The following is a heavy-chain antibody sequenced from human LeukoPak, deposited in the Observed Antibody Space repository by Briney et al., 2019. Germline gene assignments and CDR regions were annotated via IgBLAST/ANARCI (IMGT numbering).Heavy chain of an antibody. Sequence: SETLSLTCTVSGGSIIGSTYYWGWIRQPPGKGLEWIGSAFYSGDTYYKSSLKSRVTISVDTSKNQFSLKLSSVTAADTAVYYCGRLRGAMTTVTSDFDYWGQGALVTVSS. D-gene: IGHD4-17*01. J-gene: IGHJ4*02. CDR2: AFYSGDT. CDR1: GGSIIGSTYY. V-gene: IGHV4-39*01. CDR3: GRLRGAMTTVTSDFDY.